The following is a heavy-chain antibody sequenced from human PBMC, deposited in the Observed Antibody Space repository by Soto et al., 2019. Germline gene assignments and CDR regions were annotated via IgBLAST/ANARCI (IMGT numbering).Heavy chain of an antibody. CDR3: ARGPVLRFLEWLGADYYYYMDV. CDR2: INHSGST. CDR1: GGSFSGYY. D-gene: IGHD3-3*01. Sequence: SQTLSLPCAVYGGSFSGYYWSWLRQPPGKGLEWIGEINHSGSTNYNPSLKSRVTISVDTSKNQFSLKLSSVTAADTAVYYCARGPVLRFLEWLGADYYYYMDVWGKGTTVTVSS. J-gene: IGHJ6*03. V-gene: IGHV4-34*01.